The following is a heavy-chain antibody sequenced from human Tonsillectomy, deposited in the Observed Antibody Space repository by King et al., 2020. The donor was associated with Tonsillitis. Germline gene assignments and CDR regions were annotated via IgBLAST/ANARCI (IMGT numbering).Heavy chain of an antibody. V-gene: IGHV4-39*01. D-gene: IGHD1-7*01. Sequence: MQLQESGPGLVKPSETLSLTCTVSGGSISSSSYYWDWIRQPPGKGLEWIGSIYYSGSTYYNPSLKSRFTISVDTSQNQFSLKLSSVTAADTAVYYCATLPITGTVDAFDIWGQGTMVTVSS. CDR3: ATLPITGTVDAFDI. J-gene: IGHJ3*02. CDR1: GGSISSSSYY. CDR2: IYYSGST.